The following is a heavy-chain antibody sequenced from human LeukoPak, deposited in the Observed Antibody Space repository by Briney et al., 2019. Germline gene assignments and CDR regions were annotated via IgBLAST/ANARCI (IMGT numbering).Heavy chain of an antibody. CDR3: AKDTAMAHFDY. CDR1: GFTFSSYA. Sequence: GRSLRLSCAASGFTFSSYAMHWVRQAPGKGLEWVAVISYDGSDKYYADSVKGRFTISRSKSDNTLYLQMNSLRAEDTAVYYCAKDTAMAHFDYWGQGTLVTVSS. V-gene: IGHV3-30*18. CDR2: ISYDGSDK. D-gene: IGHD5-18*01. J-gene: IGHJ4*02.